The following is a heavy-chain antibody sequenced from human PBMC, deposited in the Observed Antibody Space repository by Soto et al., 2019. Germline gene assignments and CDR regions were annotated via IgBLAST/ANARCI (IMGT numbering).Heavy chain of an antibody. D-gene: IGHD1-26*01. CDR1: GSSLRRNY. CDR3: ARDSPEWGAAPVY. J-gene: IGHJ4*02. CDR2: ASAYNGNT. Sequence: ASVKGSCTASGSSLRRNYIHWVRQAPGQGLEWMGWASAYNGNTNYAQKLQGRVTMTTDTSTSTAYMELRSLRSDDTAVYYCARDSPEWGAAPVYWGQGTLVTVSS. V-gene: IGHV1-18*04.